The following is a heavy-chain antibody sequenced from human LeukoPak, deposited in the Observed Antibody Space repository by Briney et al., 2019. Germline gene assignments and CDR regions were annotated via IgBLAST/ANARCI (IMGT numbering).Heavy chain of an antibody. CDR3: AKGKRIAAAGRFDP. Sequence: GGSLRLSCAASGFTFDDYAMHWVRQAPGKGLEWVSCISWNSGSIGYADSVKGRFTISRDNAKNSLYLQMNSLGAEDTALYYCAKGKRIAAAGRFDPWGQGTLVTVSS. D-gene: IGHD6-13*01. CDR1: GFTFDDYA. CDR2: ISWNSGSI. J-gene: IGHJ5*02. V-gene: IGHV3-9*01.